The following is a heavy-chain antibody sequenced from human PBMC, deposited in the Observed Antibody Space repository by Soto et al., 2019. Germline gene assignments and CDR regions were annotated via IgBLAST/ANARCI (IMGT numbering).Heavy chain of an antibody. CDR1: VGTFSDYN. CDR3: ARVEGTRTTNFYHYMDV. J-gene: IGHJ6*03. CDR2: IIPKLGIT. D-gene: IGHD2-8*01. Sequence: VQLVQSGAEVKRPGSSVKVSCKAPVGTFSDYNIAWVRQARGQGLEWMGRIIPKLGITNYAHKFQDRVRITADKDTSTDYMELTSLRYEDTAVYFCARVEGTRTTNFYHYMDVWGEGTSVTVS. V-gene: IGHV1-69*02.